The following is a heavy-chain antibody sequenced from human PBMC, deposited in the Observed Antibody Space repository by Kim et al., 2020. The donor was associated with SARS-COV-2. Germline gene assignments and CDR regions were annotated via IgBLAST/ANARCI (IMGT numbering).Heavy chain of an antibody. Sequence: GGSLRLSCAASGFTFSTYWMSWVRQAPGKGLEWVANIKQDGSEKYYADSVRGRFTISRDNAKNSLYLQMNSLRAEDTAVYYCAGVGVALFLWFGEIHFDYWGQGTLVTVSS. D-gene: IGHD3-10*01. CDR3: AGVGVALFLWFGEIHFDY. V-gene: IGHV3-7*03. CDR1: GFTFSTYW. CDR2: IKQDGSEK. J-gene: IGHJ4*02.